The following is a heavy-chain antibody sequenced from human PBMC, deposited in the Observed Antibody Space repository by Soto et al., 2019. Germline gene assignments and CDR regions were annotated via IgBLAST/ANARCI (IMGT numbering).Heavy chain of an antibody. V-gene: IGHV3-30*18. Sequence: QVQVVDSGGGVVQPGGSLRLSCVASGFSFSTYGMHWVRQAPGKGREWVTFISNDGSNEKYADSVKGRFIIARDNSKNTVYLQMNSLRDEDTAVYYCTKAPLRDRGNYLDYWGQRTLVTVSS. J-gene: IGHJ4*02. CDR1: GFSFSTYG. D-gene: IGHD3-10*01. CDR2: ISNDGSNE. CDR3: TKAPLRDRGNYLDY.